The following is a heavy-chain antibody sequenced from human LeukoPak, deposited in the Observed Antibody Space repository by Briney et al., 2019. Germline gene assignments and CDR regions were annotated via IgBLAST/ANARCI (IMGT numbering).Heavy chain of an antibody. Sequence: SETLSLTCAVYGGSFSGYYWSWIRQPPGKGLEWIGEINHSGSTNYNPSLKSRVTISVDTSKNQFSLKLSSVTAADTAVYYCAREKNDYGDYEGLGYWGQGTLVTVSS. V-gene: IGHV4-34*01. D-gene: IGHD4-17*01. CDR1: GGSFSGYY. CDR3: AREKNDYGDYEGLGY. J-gene: IGHJ4*02. CDR2: INHSGST.